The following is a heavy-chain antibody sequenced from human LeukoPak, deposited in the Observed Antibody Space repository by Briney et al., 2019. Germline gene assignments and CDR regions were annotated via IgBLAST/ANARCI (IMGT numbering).Heavy chain of an antibody. CDR2: INWNGGST. CDR3: ARDGPGWTDAFDI. Sequence: PGGSLRLSCAASGFIFDEYGMSWVRQAPGKGLEWVSGINWNGGSTGYADSLKGRFTISRDNAKNSLYLQMNSLRAEDTALYYCARDGPGWTDAFDIWGQGTMVTVSS. J-gene: IGHJ3*02. D-gene: IGHD2-15*01. V-gene: IGHV3-20*04. CDR1: GFIFDEYG.